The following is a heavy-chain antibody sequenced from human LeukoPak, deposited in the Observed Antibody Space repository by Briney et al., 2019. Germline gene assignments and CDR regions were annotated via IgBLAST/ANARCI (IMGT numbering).Heavy chain of an antibody. CDR3: ARLRQGPRGDY. V-gene: IGHV4-39*07. Sequence: PSETLSLTCTASGGSISSSSYYWGWIRQPPGKGLEWIGSIYYSGSTYYNPSLKSRVTISVDTSKNQFSLKLSSVTAADTAVYYCARLRQGPRGDYWGQGTLVTVSS. CDR2: IYYSGST. D-gene: IGHD4-17*01. CDR1: GGSISSSSYY. J-gene: IGHJ4*02.